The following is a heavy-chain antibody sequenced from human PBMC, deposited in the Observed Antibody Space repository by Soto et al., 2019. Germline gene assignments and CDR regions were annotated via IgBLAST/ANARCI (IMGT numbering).Heavy chain of an antibody. CDR1: GYTFTSYY. J-gene: IGHJ3*02. D-gene: IGHD3-22*01. CDR3: ATGTGMDYYDSSGYRGAFDI. Sequence: RASVKVSCKASGYTFTSYYMHWVRQAPGQGLEWMGIINPSGGSTSYAQKFQGRVTMTRDTSTSTVYMELSSLRSEDTAVYYCATGTGMDYYDSSGYRGAFDIWGQGTMVTV. CDR2: INPSGGST. V-gene: IGHV1-46*01.